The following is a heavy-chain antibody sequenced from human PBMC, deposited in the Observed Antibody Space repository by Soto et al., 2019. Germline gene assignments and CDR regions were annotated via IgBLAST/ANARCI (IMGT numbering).Heavy chain of an antibody. V-gene: IGHV1-2*02. CDR3: ARGLGSGSYYGIDY. Sequence: QVQLVQSGAEVKKPGASVKVSCKASEYTFTDYNLHWVRQAPGQGLEWMGWINPDSGGTKYAQKFQGRVTMTRDTSISTAYMGLSRLRSDDTAVYSCARGLGSGSYYGIDYWGQGTLVTVSS. CDR1: EYTFTDYN. CDR2: INPDSGGT. D-gene: IGHD3-10*01. J-gene: IGHJ4*02.